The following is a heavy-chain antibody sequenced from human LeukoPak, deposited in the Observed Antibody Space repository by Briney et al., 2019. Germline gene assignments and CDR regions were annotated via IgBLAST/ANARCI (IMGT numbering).Heavy chain of an antibody. V-gene: IGHV4-34*01. D-gene: IGHD3-22*01. J-gene: IGHJ6*02. CDR1: GGSLSGYY. CDR3: ARTLRSTMIVKVGHMDV. CDR2: INHSGST. Sequence: SETLSLTRAVYGGSLSGYYWSWIRQPPGKGLEWIGEINHSGSTNYNPSLKSRVTISVDTSKNQFSLKLSSVTAADTAVYYCARTLRSTMIVKVGHMDVWGQGTTVTVSS.